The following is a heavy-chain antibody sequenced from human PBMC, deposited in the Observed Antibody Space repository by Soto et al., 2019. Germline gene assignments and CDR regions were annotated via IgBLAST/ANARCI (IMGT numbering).Heavy chain of an antibody. CDR2: IYYSGST. V-gene: IGHV4-59*01. CDR3: ARGPGDATFDP. Sequence: SETLSLTCTVSGGSISSYYWSWIRQPPGKGLEWIGYIYYSGSTNYNPSLKSRVTISVDTSKNQFSLKLSSVTAADTAVYYCARGPGDATFDPWGQGTLVTVSS. J-gene: IGHJ5*02. CDR1: GGSISSYY. D-gene: IGHD3-16*01.